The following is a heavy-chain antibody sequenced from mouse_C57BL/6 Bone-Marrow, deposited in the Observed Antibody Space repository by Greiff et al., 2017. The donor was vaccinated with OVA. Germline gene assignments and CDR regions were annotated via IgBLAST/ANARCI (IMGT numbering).Heavy chain of an antibody. J-gene: IGHJ3*01. D-gene: IGHD1-1*01. CDR1: GFTFSSYA. V-gene: IGHV5-4*01. Sequence: EVKLVESGGGLVKPGGSLKLSCAASGFTFSSYAMSWVRQTPEKRLEWVATISDGGSYTYYPDNVKGRFTISRDNAKNNLYLQMSHLKSEDTAMYYCAREPYYYGSSSAWFAYWGQGTLVTVSA. CDR3: AREPYYYGSSSAWFAY. CDR2: ISDGGSYT.